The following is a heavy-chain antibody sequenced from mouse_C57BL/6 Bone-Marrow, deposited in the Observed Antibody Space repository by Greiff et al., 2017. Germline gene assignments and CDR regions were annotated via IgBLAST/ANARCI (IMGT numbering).Heavy chain of an antibody. CDR2: IYPRSGNT. Sequence: QVQLQQSGAALARPGASVKLSCKASGYTFTSYGISWVKQRTGQGLEWIGEIYPRSGNTYYNEKFKGKATLTADKSSSTAYMELRSLTSEDSAVYFCARPDYYDAMDYWGQGTSGTVSA. D-gene: IGHD2-4*01. J-gene: IGHJ4*01. CDR3: ARPDYYDAMDY. CDR1: GYTFTSYG. V-gene: IGHV1-81*01.